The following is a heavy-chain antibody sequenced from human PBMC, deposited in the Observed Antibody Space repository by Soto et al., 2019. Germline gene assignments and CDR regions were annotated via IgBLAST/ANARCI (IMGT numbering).Heavy chain of an antibody. D-gene: IGHD2-2*01. V-gene: IGHV1-46*01. CDR1: GYSFISHY. Sequence: QVQLVQSGAEVTSPGASVKVSCKASGYSFISHYIHWVRQAPGQGLEWMGFINPSGGSATLAQKFQGRVTMTRDTSTSTVYMALTILRSEDAAVYYCARDYLSSKLSVSYFDFWGQGTLVTVSS. CDR3: ARDYLSSKLSVSYFDF. J-gene: IGHJ4*02. CDR2: INPSGGSA.